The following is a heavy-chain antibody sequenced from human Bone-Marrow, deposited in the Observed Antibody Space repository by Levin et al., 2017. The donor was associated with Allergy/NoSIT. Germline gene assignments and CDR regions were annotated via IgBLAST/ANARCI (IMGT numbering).Heavy chain of an antibody. V-gene: IGHV3-33*01. CDR2: IWYDGSNK. D-gene: IGHD6-6*01. Sequence: PGGSLRLSCAASGFTFSSYGMHWVRQAPGKGLEWVAVIWYDGSNKYYADSVKGRFTISRDNSKNTLYLQMNSLRAEDTAVYYCARDRKSSSSKHFDYWGQGTLVTVSS. CDR1: GFTFSSYG. J-gene: IGHJ4*02. CDR3: ARDRKSSSSKHFDY.